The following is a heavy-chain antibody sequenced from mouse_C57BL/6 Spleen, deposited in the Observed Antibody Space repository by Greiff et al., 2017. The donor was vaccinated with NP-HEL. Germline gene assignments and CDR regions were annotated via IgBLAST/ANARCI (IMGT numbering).Heavy chain of an antibody. CDR1: GYTFTDYE. CDR2: IDPETGGT. Sequence: VQLQQSGAELVRPGASVTLSCKASGYTFTDYEMHWVKQTPVHGLEWIGAIDPETGGTAYNQKFKGKAILTADKSSSTAYMELRSLTSEDSAVYYCTRSLLLYAMDYWGQGTSVTVSS. D-gene: IGHD2-10*01. V-gene: IGHV1-15*01. J-gene: IGHJ4*01. CDR3: TRSLLLYAMDY.